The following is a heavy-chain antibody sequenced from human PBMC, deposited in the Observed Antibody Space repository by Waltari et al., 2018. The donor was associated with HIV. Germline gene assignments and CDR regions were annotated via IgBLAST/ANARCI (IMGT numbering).Heavy chain of an antibody. Sequence: EVQLVESGGGPVKPGESLRLSCVTSGLLFTSYSMNWVRQAPGKGPEWVSSISSSGNFKHYADSVKGRFTISRDNAENSLYLQMNGLRAEDTAIYYCARDSRGSTWSLNWFDPWGQGTLVTVSS. J-gene: IGHJ5*02. V-gene: IGHV3-21*02. CDR1: GLLFTSYS. CDR3: ARDSRGSTWSLNWFDP. CDR2: ISSSGNFK. D-gene: IGHD6-6*01.